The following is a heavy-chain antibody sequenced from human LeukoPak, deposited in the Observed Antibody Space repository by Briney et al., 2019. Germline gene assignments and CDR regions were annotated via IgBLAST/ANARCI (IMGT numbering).Heavy chain of an antibody. Sequence: SETLSLTCTVSGGSISSSNYYWSWIRQHPGKGLEGFGYIYYSGSTYYSRSLKSRVTISVDTSKNQFSLKLSSVTAADTAVYYCARARRDGYNYFDYWGQGTLVTVSS. CDR3: ARARRDGYNYFDY. CDR2: IYYSGST. V-gene: IGHV4-31*03. D-gene: IGHD5-24*01. J-gene: IGHJ4*02. CDR1: GGSISSSNYY.